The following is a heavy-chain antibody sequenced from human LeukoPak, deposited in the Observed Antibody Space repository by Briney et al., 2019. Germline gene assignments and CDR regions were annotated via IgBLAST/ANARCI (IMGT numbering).Heavy chain of an antibody. J-gene: IGHJ4*02. V-gene: IGHV3-7*01. CDR1: GFTFSSYW. Sequence: PGGSLRLSCVVSGFTFSSYWMSWVRQAPGKGLEWVANIKQDGSEKYYVDSVKGRFTNSRDNAKNSLYLQMNSLRAEDTAVYYCARVQWELRGVGSYFEYWGQGALVTVSS. CDR3: ARVQWELRGVGSYFEY. D-gene: IGHD1-26*01. CDR2: IKQDGSEK.